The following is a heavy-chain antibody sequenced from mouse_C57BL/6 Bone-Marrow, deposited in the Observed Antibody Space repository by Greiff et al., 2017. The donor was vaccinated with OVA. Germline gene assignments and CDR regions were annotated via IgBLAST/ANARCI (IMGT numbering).Heavy chain of an antibody. J-gene: IGHJ3*01. Sequence: VKLMESGAELARPGASVKLSCKASGYTFTSYGISWVKQRTGQGLEWIGEIYPRSGNTYYNEKFKGKATLTADKSSSTAYMELRSLTSEDSAVYFCARSGYYGSSYFFAYWGQGTLVTVSA. CDR1: GYTFTSYG. CDR2: IYPRSGNT. V-gene: IGHV1-81*01. D-gene: IGHD1-1*01. CDR3: ARSGYYGSSYFFAY.